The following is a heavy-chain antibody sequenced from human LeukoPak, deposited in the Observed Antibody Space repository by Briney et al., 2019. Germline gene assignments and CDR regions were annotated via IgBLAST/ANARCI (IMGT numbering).Heavy chain of an antibody. CDR2: TNPNSGGT. D-gene: IGHD2-21*02. V-gene: IGHV1-2*02. CDR1: GYTFTGYY. CDR3: ARDPSYCGGDCYAFDI. J-gene: IGHJ3*02. Sequence: ASVKVSCKASGYTFTGYYMHWVRQAPGQGLEWMGWTNPNSGGTNYAQKFQGRVTMTRDTSITTAYMELSSLRSDDTAVYYCARDPSYCGGDCYAFDIWGQGTMVTVSS.